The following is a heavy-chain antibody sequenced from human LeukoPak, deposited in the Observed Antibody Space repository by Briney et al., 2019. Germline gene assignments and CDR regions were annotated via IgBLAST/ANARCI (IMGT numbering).Heavy chain of an antibody. V-gene: IGHV5-51*01. J-gene: IGHJ4*02. CDR2: IYPGDSDT. Sequence: GEPLKISCKGSGYSFTSYWIGWVRQMPGKGLEWMGIIYPGDSDTRYSPSFQGQVTISADKSISTAYLQWSSLKASDTAMYYCARHSEITFGGVIPFDCWGQGTQVTVSS. D-gene: IGHD3-16*02. CDR3: ARHSEITFGGVIPFDC. CDR1: GYSFTSYW.